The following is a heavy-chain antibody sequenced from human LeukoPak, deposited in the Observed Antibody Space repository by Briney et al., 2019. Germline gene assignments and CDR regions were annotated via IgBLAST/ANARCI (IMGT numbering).Heavy chain of an antibody. CDR1: GFTFNMYS. V-gene: IGHV3-21*01. J-gene: IGHJ4*02. Sequence: KPGGSLRLSCAASGFTFNMYSMNWVRQAQGKGLEWVSSISSSSSYIYYAGSVKGRFTISRDNAKNSLYLQMNSLRAEDTAVYYCVRDCCGWSFDYWGQGTLVTVSS. CDR2: ISSSSSYI. CDR3: VRDCCGWSFDY. D-gene: IGHD6-19*01.